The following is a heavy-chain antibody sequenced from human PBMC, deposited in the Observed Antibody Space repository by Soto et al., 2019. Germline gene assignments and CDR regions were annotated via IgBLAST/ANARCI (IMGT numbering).Heavy chain of an antibody. D-gene: IGHD3-10*01. Sequence: ASVKDFCNTAGYTITDYYMHCVRQYTGQGLEWMGWISSYNGVTHYATKFQGSVTTTRDTSITTTFMELSRLRSDDSATYYCARDRLPASPSYFPYWGLGTLVTVS. CDR2: ISSYNGVT. CDR3: ARDRLPASPSYFPY. J-gene: IGHJ4*02. CDR1: GYTITDYY. V-gene: IGHV1-2*02.